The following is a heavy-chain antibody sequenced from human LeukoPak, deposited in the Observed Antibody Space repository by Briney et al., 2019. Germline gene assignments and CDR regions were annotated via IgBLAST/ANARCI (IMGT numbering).Heavy chain of an antibody. CDR1: GGSISSSSYY. Sequence: SETLSLTCTVSGGSISSSSYYWGWIRQPPGKGLEWIVSIYYSASTYYNPSLKSRVTIAVDTSKNQFSLKLSSVTAADTTLYYCAETAGAYGFWSCLREHLDGWGKGTTVTVSS. V-gene: IGHV4-39*01. CDR2: IYYSAST. CDR3: AETAGAYGFWSCLREHLDG. D-gene: IGHD3-3*01. J-gene: IGHJ6*04.